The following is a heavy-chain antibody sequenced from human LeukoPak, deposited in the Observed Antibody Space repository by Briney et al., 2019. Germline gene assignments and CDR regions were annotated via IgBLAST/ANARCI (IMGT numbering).Heavy chain of an antibody. J-gene: IGHJ4*02. CDR2: IIPILGIA. D-gene: IGHD2-21*02. Sequence: VASVKVSCKASGGTFSSYAISWVRQAPGQGLEWMGRIIPILGIANYAQEFQGRVTITADKSTSTAYMELSSLRSEDTAVYYCARDVVVTASFDYWGQGTLVTVSS. V-gene: IGHV1-69*04. CDR3: ARDVVVTASFDY. CDR1: GGTFSSYA.